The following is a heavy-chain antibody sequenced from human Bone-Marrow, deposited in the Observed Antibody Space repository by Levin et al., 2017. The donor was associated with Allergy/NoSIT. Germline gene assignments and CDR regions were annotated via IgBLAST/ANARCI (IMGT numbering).Heavy chain of an antibody. V-gene: IGHV3-66*01. CDR1: GVTVGNHY. D-gene: IGHD3-10*01. Sequence: GESLKISCTASGVTVGNHYFVWVRQAPGKGLEWVSHIYSGGDTNYADSVRGRFSISRDNSKNTLYLQMNSLRAEDTAVYYCGRDGPGGGHWGQGTLVTVSS. J-gene: IGHJ4*02. CDR3: GRDGPGGGH. CDR2: IYSGGDT.